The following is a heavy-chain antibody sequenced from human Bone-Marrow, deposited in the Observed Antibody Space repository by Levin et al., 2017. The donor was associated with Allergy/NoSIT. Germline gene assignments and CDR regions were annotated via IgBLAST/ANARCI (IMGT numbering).Heavy chain of an antibody. J-gene: IGHJ6*03. CDR2: IKQDGSEK. D-gene: IGHD3-3*01. Sequence: GESLKISCAASGFTFSSYWMSWVRQAPGKGLEWVANIKQDGSEKYYVDSVKGRFTISRDNAKNSLYLQMNSLRAEDTAVYYCARGKKLWSGYYSGVPLPPYYYYYMDVWGKGTTVTVSS. V-gene: IGHV3-7*01. CDR3: ARGKKLWSGYYSGVPLPPYYYYYMDV. CDR1: GFTFSSYW.